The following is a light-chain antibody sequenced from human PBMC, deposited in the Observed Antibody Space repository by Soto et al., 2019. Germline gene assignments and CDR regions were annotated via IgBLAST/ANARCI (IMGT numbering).Light chain of an antibody. Sequence: EIVLTQSPATLSLSPGERATLSCRASQSVSSYLALYQQKPGQAPRLLIYDASNRATGIPARFSGSGSGTDFTLTISSLEPEDFAGYYCQQRSNWPPALTVGGGTKVQIK. CDR2: DAS. CDR3: QQRSNWPPALT. V-gene: IGKV3-11*01. J-gene: IGKJ4*01. CDR1: QSVSSY.